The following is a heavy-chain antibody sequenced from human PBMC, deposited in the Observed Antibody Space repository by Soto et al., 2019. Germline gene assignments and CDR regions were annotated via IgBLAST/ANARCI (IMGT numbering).Heavy chain of an antibody. V-gene: IGHV3-30*03. CDR1: GFTLSSYG. CDR2: ITYDGSYM. D-gene: IGHD6-6*01. Sequence: QVDLVESGGGVVQPGRSLRLSCAASGFTLSSYGIHWVRQAPGKGLEWVAVITYDGSYMAYADSVKGRFSISRDNSKNTVHLQMSSLRTDDTALYYCATGRESETSSIPEFDLWGRGTLVTVSS. J-gene: IGHJ2*01. CDR3: ATGRESETSSIPEFDL.